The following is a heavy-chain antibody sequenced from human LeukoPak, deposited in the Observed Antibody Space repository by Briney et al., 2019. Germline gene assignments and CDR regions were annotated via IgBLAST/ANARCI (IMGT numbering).Heavy chain of an antibody. J-gene: IGHJ4*02. Sequence: PGGSLRLSCAASGFTFDDYGMSWVRQAPGKGLEWVSGINWNGGSTGYADSVKGRFTIPRDNAKNSLYLQMNSLRAEDTALYYCARWGDYANRYYFDYWGQGTLVTVSS. V-gene: IGHV3-20*04. D-gene: IGHD4-17*01. CDR3: ARWGDYANRYYFDY. CDR2: INWNGGST. CDR1: GFTFDDYG.